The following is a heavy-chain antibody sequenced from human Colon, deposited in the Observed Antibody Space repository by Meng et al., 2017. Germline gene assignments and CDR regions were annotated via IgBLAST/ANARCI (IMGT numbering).Heavy chain of an antibody. CDR1: GYTFTSYG. J-gene: IGHJ5*02. CDR3: ARLSMAYYYDSSGYKGWFDP. CDR2: ISAYNGNT. D-gene: IGHD3-22*01. V-gene: IGHV1-18*01. Sequence: QGKRGQSGAEVKKPGASVKVSCKASGYTFTSYGISWVRQAPGQGLEWMGWISAYNGNTNYAQKLQGRVTMTTDTSTSTAYMELRSLRSDDTAVYYCARLSMAYYYDSSGYKGWFDPWGQGTLVTVSS.